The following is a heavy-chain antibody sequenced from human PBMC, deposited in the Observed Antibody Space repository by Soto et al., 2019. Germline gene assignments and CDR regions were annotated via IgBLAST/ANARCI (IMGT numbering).Heavy chain of an antibody. D-gene: IGHD4-17*01. V-gene: IGHV5-51*01. CDR1: GYTFTSYW. J-gene: IGHJ6*02. CDR2: IYPDDSDT. Sequence: GESLKISCRGSGYTFTSYWIAWVRQMPGKGLEWLGIIYPDDSDTRYSPSFQGQVTISADKSINTAYLQWSSLKASDTAMYYCGRVPLDGNYANGVDVWGQGTTVTVSS. CDR3: GRVPLDGNYANGVDV.